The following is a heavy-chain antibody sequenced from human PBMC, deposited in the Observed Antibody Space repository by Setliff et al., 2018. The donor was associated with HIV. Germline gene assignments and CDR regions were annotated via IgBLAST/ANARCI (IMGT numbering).Heavy chain of an antibody. D-gene: IGHD3-3*01. CDR3: ARTEYFDFWSGPRGFDP. J-gene: IGHJ5*02. V-gene: IGHV1-2*02. Sequence: ASVKVSCKTSGYTFTDYFIHWVRQAPGQGLEWMGWIDPNSDDTTYAQNFQGRVTMTIDTSVNTAYLELSRLRTDDTAVYYCARTEYFDFWSGPRGFDPWGQGTLVTVS. CDR2: IDPNSDDT. CDR1: GYTFTDYF.